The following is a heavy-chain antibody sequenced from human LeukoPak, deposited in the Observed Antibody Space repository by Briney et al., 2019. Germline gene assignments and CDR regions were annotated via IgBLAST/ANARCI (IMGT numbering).Heavy chain of an antibody. Sequence: PGGSLRLSCAASGFTFSSYAMHWVRQAPGKGLEWVAVISYDGSNKYYADSVKGRFTISRDNSKNTLYLQMNSLRAEDTAVYYCAKDQYYYGSGSYYLSPTPHNFDYWGQGTLVTVSS. D-gene: IGHD3-10*01. V-gene: IGHV3-30*04. CDR2: ISYDGSNK. CDR1: GFTFSSYA. CDR3: AKDQYYYGSGSYYLSPTPHNFDY. J-gene: IGHJ4*02.